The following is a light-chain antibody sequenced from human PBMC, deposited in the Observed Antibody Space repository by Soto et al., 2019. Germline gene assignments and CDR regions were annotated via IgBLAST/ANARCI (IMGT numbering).Light chain of an antibody. V-gene: IGLV2-14*01. CDR2: EVR. Sequence: QSALTQPASVSGSAGQSITISCSGTIRDVGAYNLVSWYQQHPGTAPKLIIYEVRNRPSGISSRFSGSRSGNTASLTISGLQSEDACDYYCSDTTAKSTLVFGRGTKLTVL. CDR3: SDTTAKSTLV. CDR1: IRDVGAYNL. J-gene: IGLJ3*02.